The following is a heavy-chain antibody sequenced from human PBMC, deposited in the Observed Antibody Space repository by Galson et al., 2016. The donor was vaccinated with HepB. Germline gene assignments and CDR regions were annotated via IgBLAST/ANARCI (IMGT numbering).Heavy chain of an antibody. D-gene: IGHD3-16*01. V-gene: IGHV4-39*01. CDR2: IYSSGST. CDR3: ARIFPSPNYVGSFDY. CDR1: GDSISRSRYY. J-gene: IGHJ4*02. Sequence: SETLSLTCTVSGDSISRSRYYWGWIRQPPGKELEWIGSIYSSGSTYYNPSLKSRVTISVDTSKNQFSLKLRSVTAADTAVYYCARIFPSPNYVGSFDYWGQGALVTVSS.